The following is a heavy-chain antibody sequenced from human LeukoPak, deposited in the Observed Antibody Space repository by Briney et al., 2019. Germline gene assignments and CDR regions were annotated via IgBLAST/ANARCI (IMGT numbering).Heavy chain of an antibody. J-gene: IGHJ4*02. CDR1: GGSISGSSYY. Sequence: PSETLSLTCTVSGGSISGSSYYWGWVRQPPGKGLEWIGSIYYTGSTYYNPSLKSRVTISVDTSKNQFSLQLSSVTAADTAVYYCATYCSSTSCYRRAYDSWGQGTLVTVFS. CDR3: ATYCSSTSCYRRAYDS. CDR2: IYYTGST. D-gene: IGHD2-2*01. V-gene: IGHV4-39*01.